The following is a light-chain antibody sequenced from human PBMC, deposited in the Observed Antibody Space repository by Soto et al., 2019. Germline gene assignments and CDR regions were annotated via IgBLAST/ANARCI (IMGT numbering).Light chain of an antibody. CDR3: QQSYTGLYT. Sequence: DIQMTQSPSSLSASVGDRVTITCRASQSIRTYLNWYQQKPGKAPKLLINAASSLQSGVPSRFSGSGSGTDFTLSISSLQPEDFATYYCQQSYTGLYTFGQGTRLEIK. J-gene: IGKJ5*01. CDR1: QSIRTY. CDR2: AAS. V-gene: IGKV1-39*01.